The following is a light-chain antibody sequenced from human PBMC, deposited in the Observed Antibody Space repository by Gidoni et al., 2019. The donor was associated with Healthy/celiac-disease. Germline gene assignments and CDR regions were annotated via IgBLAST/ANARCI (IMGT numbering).Light chain of an antibody. V-gene: IGLV1-51*02. Sequence: QSVLTQPPSVSAAPGQKVTISRSGSSFNIGNNFVSWYQQLPGTAPKLLIYENNKRPSGIPDRFSGSKSGTSATLGITGLQTGDEADYYCGTWDDSLSGGVFGTGTKVTVL. CDR1: SFNIGNNF. CDR2: ENN. J-gene: IGLJ1*01. CDR3: GTWDDSLSGGV.